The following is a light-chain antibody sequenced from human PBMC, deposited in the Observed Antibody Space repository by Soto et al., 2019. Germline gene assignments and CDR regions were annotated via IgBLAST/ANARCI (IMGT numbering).Light chain of an antibody. J-gene: IGKJ2*01. V-gene: IGKV3-11*01. Sequence: EIVLTQSPATLSLSPGERATLSCRASQSISYNLAWYQQKPDQAPRLLSYDASNRATGVPARFSGSGSGTDFTLSISILEPEDFAVYYCQQRGDWPLYTFGQGSRLEIK. CDR3: QQRGDWPLYT. CDR1: QSISYN. CDR2: DAS.